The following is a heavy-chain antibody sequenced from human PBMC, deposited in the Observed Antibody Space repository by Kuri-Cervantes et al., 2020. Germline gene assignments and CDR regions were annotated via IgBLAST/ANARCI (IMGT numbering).Heavy chain of an antibody. CDR2: IDNSGGTI. Sequence: GGSLRLSCAASGFPFSSYSMNWVRQAPGKGLERVSYIDNSGGTIFYADSVKGRFTISRDNAKNSLFLQMNSLRDEDTAVYYCARGLLWFGELWDYRGQGTLVTVSS. D-gene: IGHD3-10*01. J-gene: IGHJ4*02. CDR3: ARGLLWFGELWDY. V-gene: IGHV3-48*02. CDR1: GFPFSSYS.